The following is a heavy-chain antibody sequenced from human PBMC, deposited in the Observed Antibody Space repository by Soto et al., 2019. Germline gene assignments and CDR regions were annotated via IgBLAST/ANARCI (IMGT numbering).Heavy chain of an antibody. CDR3: AKVPSRVWHDFWSGYGNWFDP. Sequence: GGSLRLSCAASGFTFSSYAMSWVRQAPGKGLEWVSAISVSGGSTYYADSVKGRFTISRDNSKNTLYLQMNSLRAEDTAVYYCAKVPSRVWHDFWSGYGNWFDPWGQGTLVTVSS. J-gene: IGHJ5*02. CDR1: GFTFSSYA. CDR2: ISVSGGST. V-gene: IGHV3-23*01. D-gene: IGHD3-3*01.